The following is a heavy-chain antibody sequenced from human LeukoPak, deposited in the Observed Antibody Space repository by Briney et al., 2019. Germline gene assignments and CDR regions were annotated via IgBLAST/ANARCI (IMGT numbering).Heavy chain of an antibody. V-gene: IGHV1-18*01. CDR2: ISAYNGNT. D-gene: IGHD2-15*01. Sequence: GASVKVSCKASGYTFTNYGISWVRQAPGQGLEWMGWISAYNGNTNYAQNLQGRVTMTTDTSTSTAYMELRSLRSDDTAVYYCARVGYCSGGSCLLFFDYWGQGTLVTVSS. J-gene: IGHJ4*02. CDR1: GYTFTNYG. CDR3: ARVGYCSGGSCLLFFDY.